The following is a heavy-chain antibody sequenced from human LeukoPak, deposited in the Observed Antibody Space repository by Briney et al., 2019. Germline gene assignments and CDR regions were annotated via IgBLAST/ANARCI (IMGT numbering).Heavy chain of an antibody. Sequence: SETLSLTCAVSSGSLSGYSWGWTRQPPGKGLEWVGEISHSGITNYNASLKGRVTISLKKSEIQFSLMLSSVTAADTAVYYCTRQSGTVTPIDYWSQGTLVTVSS. J-gene: IGHJ4*02. CDR2: ISHSGIT. CDR1: SGSLSGYS. D-gene: IGHD4-17*01. V-gene: IGHV4-34*01. CDR3: TRQSGTVTPIDY.